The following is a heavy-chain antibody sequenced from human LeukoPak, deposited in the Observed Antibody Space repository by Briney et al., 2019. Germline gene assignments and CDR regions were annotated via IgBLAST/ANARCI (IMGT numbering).Heavy chain of an antibody. Sequence: GGSLRLSCAASGFSFDDYAMHWVRQAPEKGLEWGGLVNGDGGSTDYTDSVKGRFTISRDNSKNSLYLQMNSLRTEDTAVYYCAKDFGYSYGTFDYWGQGALVTVSS. V-gene: IGHV3-43*02. CDR2: VNGDGGST. CDR1: GFSFDDYA. CDR3: AKDFGYSYGTFDY. D-gene: IGHD5-18*01. J-gene: IGHJ4*02.